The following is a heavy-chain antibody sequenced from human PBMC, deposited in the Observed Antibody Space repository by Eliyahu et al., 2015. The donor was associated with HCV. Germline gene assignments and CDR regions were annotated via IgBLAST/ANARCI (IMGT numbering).Heavy chain of an antibody. CDR2: XHYSGST. V-gene: IGHV4-59*01. J-gene: IGHJ5*02. CDR1: GGSITTYX. CDR3: ASGGGGIAVAGTGGWFDP. D-gene: IGHD6-19*01. Sequence: QVQLQESGPGLVKPSETLSLTCTVSGGSITTYXXSWIRQPPGKGLEWXGDXHYSGSTNXNPSLKSRVTISVDXSKNQFSLNLTSVTAADTAVYYCASGGGGIAVAGTGGWFDPWGQGTLVTVSS.